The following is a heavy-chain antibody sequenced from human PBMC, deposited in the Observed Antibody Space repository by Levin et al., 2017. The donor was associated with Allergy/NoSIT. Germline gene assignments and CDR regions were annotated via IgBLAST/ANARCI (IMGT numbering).Heavy chain of an antibody. CDR2: ISGSGGST. CDR3: AKDLEYYYGSGRYYMDV. Sequence: LSLTCAASGFTFSSSAMSWVRQAPGKGLEWVSAISGSGGSTYYADSVKGRFTISRDNSKNTLYLQMNSLRAEDTAVYYCAKDLEYYYGSGRYYMDVWGKGTTVTVSS. J-gene: IGHJ6*03. CDR1: GFTFSSSA. D-gene: IGHD3-10*01. V-gene: IGHV3-23*01.